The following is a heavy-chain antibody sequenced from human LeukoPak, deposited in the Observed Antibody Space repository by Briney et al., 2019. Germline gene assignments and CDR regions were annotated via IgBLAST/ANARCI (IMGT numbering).Heavy chain of an antibody. CDR2: VSYDGSNK. CDR3: ARDGRQRLTMVRGVPFDP. Sequence: PGGSLRLSCAASGFTFSSYAMHWVRQAPGKGLEWVAVVSYDGSNKYYADSVKGRFTISRDNSKNTLYLQMNSLRVEDTAVYYCARDGRQRLTMVRGVPFDPWGQGTLVTVSS. J-gene: IGHJ5*02. D-gene: IGHD3-10*01. V-gene: IGHV3-30*04. CDR1: GFTFSSYA.